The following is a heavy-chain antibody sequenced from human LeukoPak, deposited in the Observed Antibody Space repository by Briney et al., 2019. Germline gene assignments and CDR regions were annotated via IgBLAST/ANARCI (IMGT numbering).Heavy chain of an antibody. Sequence: SETLSLTCAVSSASVTSHHWAWIRQPAGKGLQWVGRVHFSGSTNHNPSLRSRVAISVHKSKNEVSLTLKSVSAADTAVYYCTRDESSRDDSGGYHYWGRGVLVTVSS. J-gene: IGHJ4*02. CDR2: VHFSGST. CDR1: SASVTSHH. CDR3: TRDESSRDDSGGYHY. V-gene: IGHV4-4*07. D-gene: IGHD3-22*01.